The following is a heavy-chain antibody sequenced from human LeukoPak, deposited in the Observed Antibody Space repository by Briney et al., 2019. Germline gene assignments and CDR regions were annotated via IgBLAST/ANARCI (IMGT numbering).Heavy chain of an antibody. CDR1: GGSFSGYY. D-gene: IGHD6-13*01. Sequence: SETLSLTCAVYGGSFSGYYWSWIRQPPGKGLEWIGEINHSGSTNYNPSLKSRVTISVDTSKNQFSLKLSSVTAADTAVYHCARRPQQQLPQDYWGQGTLVTVSS. J-gene: IGHJ4*02. CDR3: ARRPQQQLPQDY. CDR2: INHSGST. V-gene: IGHV4-34*01.